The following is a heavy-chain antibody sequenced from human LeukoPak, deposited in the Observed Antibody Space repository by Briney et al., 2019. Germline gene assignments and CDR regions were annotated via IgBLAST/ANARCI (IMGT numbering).Heavy chain of an antibody. Sequence: GGSLRLSCAASGFTFDDYGMSWVRQAPGKGLEWVSGINWNGGSTGYADSMKGRFTISRDNAKNSLYLQMNSLRAEDTALYYCARAWSKAHYFDYWGQGTLVTVSS. V-gene: IGHV3-20*04. D-gene: IGHD3-3*01. CDR2: INWNGGST. CDR3: ARAWSKAHYFDY. CDR1: GFTFDDYG. J-gene: IGHJ4*02.